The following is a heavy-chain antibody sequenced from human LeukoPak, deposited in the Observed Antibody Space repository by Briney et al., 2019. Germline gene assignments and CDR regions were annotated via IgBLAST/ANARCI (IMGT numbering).Heavy chain of an antibody. Sequence: SETLSLTCTVSGGSISSGGYYWGWIRQPPGKGLEWIGSIYYSGSTYYNPSLKSRVTISVDTSKNQFSLKLSSVTAADTAVYYCARDRGQRGPIAAAGMRRNWFDPWGQGTLVTVSS. CDR2: IYYSGST. D-gene: IGHD6-13*01. CDR1: GGSISSGGYY. CDR3: ARDRGQRGPIAAAGMRRNWFDP. V-gene: IGHV4-39*07. J-gene: IGHJ5*02.